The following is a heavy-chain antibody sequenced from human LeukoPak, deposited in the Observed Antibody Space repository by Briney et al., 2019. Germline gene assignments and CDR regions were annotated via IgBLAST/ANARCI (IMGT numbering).Heavy chain of an antibody. CDR1: GGSIRSLGYS. V-gene: IGHV4-39*07. J-gene: IGHJ5*02. Sequence: PSETLSLTCSVSGGSIRSLGYSWGWIRQPPGKGLEWIASMYYTGTTYYNPSLKSRVTMSVDTSKNQFSLNLTSVSASDSAVFYCARSVSAYAGRGWFDPWGQGTLVTVSS. CDR3: ARSVSAYAGRGWFDP. D-gene: IGHD5-12*01. CDR2: MYYTGTT.